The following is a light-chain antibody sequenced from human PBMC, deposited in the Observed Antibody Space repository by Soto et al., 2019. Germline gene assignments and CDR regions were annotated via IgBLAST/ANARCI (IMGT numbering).Light chain of an antibody. CDR3: QQYNSYPRT. V-gene: IGKV1-5*03. Sequence: DTQMNQSPSTMSASVGDRVAITCRASQSISSWLAWYQQKPGKAPKLLIYKASSLESGVPSRFSGSGSGTEFTLTISSLQPDDFATYYCQQYNSYPRTFGQGTKVEIK. CDR1: QSISSW. CDR2: KAS. J-gene: IGKJ1*01.